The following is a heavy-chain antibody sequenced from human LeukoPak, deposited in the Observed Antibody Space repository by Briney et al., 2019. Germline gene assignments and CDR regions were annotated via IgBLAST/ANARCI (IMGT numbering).Heavy chain of an antibody. J-gene: IGHJ5*02. Sequence: SETLSLTCTVSGGSISSYYWSWIRQPPGKGLEWIGYIYYSGSTNYNPSLKSRVTISVDTSKNQFSLKLSSVTAADTAVYYCARWVNYGSGSYYNDAWFDPWGQGTLVIVSS. CDR2: IYYSGST. D-gene: IGHD3-10*01. CDR1: GGSISSYY. CDR3: ARWVNYGSGSYYNDAWFDP. V-gene: IGHV4-59*01.